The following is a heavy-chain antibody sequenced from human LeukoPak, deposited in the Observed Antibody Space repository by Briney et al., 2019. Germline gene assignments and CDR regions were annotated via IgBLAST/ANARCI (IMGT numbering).Heavy chain of an antibody. CDR2: IGRSGSVK. V-gene: IGHV3-48*03. CDR1: GFTFSSYE. CDR3: ATRTRITAPFDY. D-gene: IGHD1-14*01. Sequence: GGSLRLSCAASGFTFSSYEMNWVRQAPGKGLEWVSYIGRSGSVKYYTDSVKGRFTISKDNAKKSLYLQMNSLRAEDTAVYYCATRTRITAPFDYWGQGTLVTVSS. J-gene: IGHJ4*02.